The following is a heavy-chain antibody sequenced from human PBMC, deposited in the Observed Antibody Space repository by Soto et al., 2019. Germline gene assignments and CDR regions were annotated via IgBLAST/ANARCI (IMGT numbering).Heavy chain of an antibody. CDR1: GFTFSSYS. CDR3: AKDGRGNVDY. D-gene: IGHD5-12*01. V-gene: IGHV3-30*18. J-gene: IGHJ4*02. Sequence: QVQLVESGGGVVQPGRSLRLSCAASGFTFSSYSMHWVRQAPGKGLEWVTLISYDGSNKYYGDSVKGRFTISRDNSKNTLYLQMNSLRAEDTAVYYCAKDGRGNVDYWGQGTLVTVSS. CDR2: ISYDGSNK.